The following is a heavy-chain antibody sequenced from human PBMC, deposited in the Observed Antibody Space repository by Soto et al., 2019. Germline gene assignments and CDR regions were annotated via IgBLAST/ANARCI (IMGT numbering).Heavy chain of an antibody. CDR2: TYYRSKWYD. D-gene: IGHD6-13*01. J-gene: IGHJ4*02. CDR1: GDSVSSNSAS. V-gene: IGHV6-1*01. Sequence: SQTLSLTCAISGDSVSSNSASWDWLRQSPSRGLEWLGRTYYRSKWYDDYADSVKGRFTISRDNSKNTLYLQVNSLRAEDTAVYYCANEYSSSWYDYWGQGTLVTVSS. CDR3: ANEYSSSWYDY.